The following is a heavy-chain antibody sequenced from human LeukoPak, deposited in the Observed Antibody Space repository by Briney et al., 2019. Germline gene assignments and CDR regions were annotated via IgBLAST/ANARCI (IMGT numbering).Heavy chain of an antibody. V-gene: IGHV4-59*01. CDR3: ARVAIPYDISPYYDGYMDV. D-gene: IGHD3-22*01. Sequence: SETLSLTCTVSGGSISSYYWSWIRQPPGKGLEWIGYIYYSGSTNYNPSLQSRVTISVDTSKNQFSLKISSVTAADTAVYYCARVAIPYDISPYYDGYMDVWGKGTTVTVSS. J-gene: IGHJ6*03. CDR1: GGSISSYY. CDR2: IYYSGST.